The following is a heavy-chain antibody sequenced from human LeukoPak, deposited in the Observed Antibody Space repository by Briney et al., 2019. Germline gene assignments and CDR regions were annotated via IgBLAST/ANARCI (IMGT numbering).Heavy chain of an antibody. CDR2: IYYSGST. V-gene: IGHV4-39*01. D-gene: IGHD5-24*01. Sequence: SETLSLTCTVSGGSIGSTNYYWGWIRQPPGKGLEWIANIYYSGSTYYNPSLKSRVTISVDTSKNQFSLRLNSVTAADTSIYYCARIPTNAVPSAHDGFDIWGQGTMLTVSS. J-gene: IGHJ3*02. CDR3: ARIPTNAVPSAHDGFDI. CDR1: GGSIGSTNYY.